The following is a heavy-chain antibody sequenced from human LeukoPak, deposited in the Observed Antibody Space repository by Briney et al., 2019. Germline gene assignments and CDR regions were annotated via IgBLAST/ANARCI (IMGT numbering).Heavy chain of an antibody. CDR1: GFTFSSYW. J-gene: IGHJ2*01. Sequence: PGGSLGLSCAASGFTFSSYWMSWVRQAPGKGLEWVANIKQDGSEKYYVDSVKGRFTISRDNAKNSLYLQMNSLRAEDTAVYYCARDGYSYGSGWYFDLWGRGTLVTVSS. CDR3: ARDGYSYGSGWYFDL. V-gene: IGHV3-7*01. D-gene: IGHD5-18*01. CDR2: IKQDGSEK.